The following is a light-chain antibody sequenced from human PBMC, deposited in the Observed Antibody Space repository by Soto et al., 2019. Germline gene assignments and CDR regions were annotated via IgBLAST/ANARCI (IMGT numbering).Light chain of an antibody. V-gene: IGKV3-15*01. CDR2: GAS. CDR1: QSVGSN. Sequence: EILITQSPDTLSVSPGERATLSCRASQSVGSNLAWYQKKPGQAPRLLIFGASTRATGIPARFSGRGSGTEFTLTISSLQSEDFAVYYCQQCDNWWTFGQGTKVDIK. J-gene: IGKJ1*01. CDR3: QQCDNWWT.